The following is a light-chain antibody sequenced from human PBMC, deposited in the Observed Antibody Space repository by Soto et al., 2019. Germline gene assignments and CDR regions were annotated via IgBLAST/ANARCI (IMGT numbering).Light chain of an antibody. J-gene: IGKJ1*01. CDR3: QHYNSYSEA. CDR1: QSVSDG. V-gene: IGKV1-5*01. Sequence: DIQMTQSPSTLSASLGDTVTVTCRASQSVSDGLAWYQQKPGEAPKLLIYDASAMPRGVPARFSGSGSGTEFTLTISSLQPDDFAAYYCQHYNSYSEAFGQGTKVDI. CDR2: DAS.